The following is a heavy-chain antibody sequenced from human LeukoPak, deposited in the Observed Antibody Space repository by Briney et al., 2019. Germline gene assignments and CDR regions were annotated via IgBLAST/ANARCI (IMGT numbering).Heavy chain of an antibody. CDR3: ATLYDSSSETSPY. CDR1: GYTFSTYW. J-gene: IGHJ4*02. Sequence: GESLKISCQGSGYTFSTYWIGWVRQMPGKGLEWMGVIYPGDSNTRYSPSFQGQVTISADESINTAYLQWRSLKASDTAMYYCATLYDSSSETSPYWGQGTLVTVSS. V-gene: IGHV5-51*01. D-gene: IGHD6-6*01. CDR2: IYPGDSNT.